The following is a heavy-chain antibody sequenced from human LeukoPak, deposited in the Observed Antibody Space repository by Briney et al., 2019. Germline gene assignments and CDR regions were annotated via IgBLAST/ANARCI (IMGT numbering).Heavy chain of an antibody. CDR3: ARLNGGP. CDR1: GGSTTSFY. CDR2: IYFTGST. D-gene: IGHD2-8*01. J-gene: IGHJ5*02. Sequence: SETLSLTYTVSGGSTTSFYWSWIRQPPGKGLEWIGYIYFTGSTTYNPSFKSRVTIALDTSKNQFSLQLSSVTAAHTAVYYCARLNGGPWGQGILVTVSS. V-gene: IGHV4-59*08.